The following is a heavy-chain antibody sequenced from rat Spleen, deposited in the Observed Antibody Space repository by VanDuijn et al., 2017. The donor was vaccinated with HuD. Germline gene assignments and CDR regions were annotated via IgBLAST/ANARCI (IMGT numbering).Heavy chain of an antibody. CDR3: ARRRVNYSTLYVMDA. D-gene: IGHD1-8*01. Sequence: EVQLVESGGGLVQPGRSLKLSCAASGFTFSNYDMAWVRQAPTKGLEWVASISPSGGSTYYRDSVKGRFTVSRDNAKSTLYLQMDSLRSEDTATYYCARRRVNYSTLYVMDAWGQGASVTVSS. J-gene: IGHJ4*01. CDR1: GFTFSNYD. V-gene: IGHV5-25*01. CDR2: ISPSGGST.